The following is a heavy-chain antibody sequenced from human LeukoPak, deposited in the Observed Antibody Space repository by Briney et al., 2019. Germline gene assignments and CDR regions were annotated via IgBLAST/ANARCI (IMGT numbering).Heavy chain of an antibody. CDR2: IGPSNNYT. CDR1: AYTFTNFR. CDR3: ARDLQSIDY. V-gene: IGHV1-18*01. J-gene: IGHJ4*02. Sequence: GASVKVSCKTSAYTFTNFRIHWVRQAPGQGFEWMGWIGPSNNYTEYEQKLQGRLTLTTDTSTTTAHMELRSLTFDDTAIYYCARDLQSIDYWGQGTLVTVSS.